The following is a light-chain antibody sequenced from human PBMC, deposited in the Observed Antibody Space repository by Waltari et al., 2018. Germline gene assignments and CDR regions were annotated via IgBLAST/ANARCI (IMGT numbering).Light chain of an antibody. Sequence: SDVRTQPPSVSVAPGQTAKITCGGRNIGSNSVHWYQQRPGQAPQLLVFDDSARPSGIPDRFAGSHSGDTATLTISRVEAGDEADYYCQVWDSSSDWEFGEGTKLTV. CDR3: QVWDSSSDWE. CDR1: NIGSNS. CDR2: DDS. J-gene: IGLJ2*01. V-gene: IGLV3-21*02.